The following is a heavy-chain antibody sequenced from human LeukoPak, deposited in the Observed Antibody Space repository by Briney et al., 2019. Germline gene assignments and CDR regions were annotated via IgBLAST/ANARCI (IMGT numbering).Heavy chain of an antibody. D-gene: IGHD5-12*01. CDR1: GFTFSSYW. CDR2: IKQDESEK. Sequence: GGSLRLSCAATGFTFSSYWMSWVRQAPGKGLEWVANIKQDESEKYYVDSVKGRFTISRDNAKNSLYLQMNSLRAEDTAVYYCARDLRLVATMGLQRNQRRFDYWGQGTLVTVSS. CDR3: ARDLRLVATMGLQRNQRRFDY. J-gene: IGHJ4*02. V-gene: IGHV3-7*01.